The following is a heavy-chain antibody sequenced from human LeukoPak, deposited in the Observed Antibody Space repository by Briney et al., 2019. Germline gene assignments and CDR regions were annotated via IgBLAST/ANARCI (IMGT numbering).Heavy chain of an antibody. CDR1: GGTFSSYA. D-gene: IGHD2-15*01. CDR3: ARGYCSGGSCYSGDY. J-gene: IGHJ4*02. V-gene: IGHV1-69*04. CDR2: IIPIFGIA. Sequence: GASMKVSCKASGGTFSSYAISWVRQAPGQGLEWMGRIIPIFGIANYAQKFQGRVTITADKSTSTAYMELSSLRSEDTAVYYCARGYCSGGSCYSGDYWGQGTLVTVSS.